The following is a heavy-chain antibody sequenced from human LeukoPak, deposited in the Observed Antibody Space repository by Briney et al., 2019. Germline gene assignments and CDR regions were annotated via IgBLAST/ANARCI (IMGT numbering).Heavy chain of an antibody. CDR1: GFTFSSYG. CDR2: IRYDGSNK. V-gene: IGHV3-30*02. J-gene: IGHJ4*02. D-gene: IGHD3-22*01. Sequence: SGGSLRLSCAASGFTFSSYGMHWVRQAPGKGLEWVAFIRYDGSNKYYADSVKGRFTISRDNSKNTLYLQMNSLRAEDTAVYYCAKDGSSGYYYFDYWGQGTLVTVSS. CDR3: AKDGSSGYYYFDY.